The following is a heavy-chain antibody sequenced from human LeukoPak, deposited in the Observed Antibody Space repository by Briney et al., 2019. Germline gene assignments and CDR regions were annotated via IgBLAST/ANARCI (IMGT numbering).Heavy chain of an antibody. Sequence: SETLSLTCTVSGGSISSSSYYWGWIRQPPGKGLEWIGSIYYSGSTYYNPSLKGRVTISVDTSKNQFSLKLSSVTAADTAVYYCARVGITMVRGVSDYWGQGTLVTVSS. CDR2: IYYSGST. V-gene: IGHV4-39*07. D-gene: IGHD3-10*01. CDR1: GGSISSSSYY. J-gene: IGHJ4*02. CDR3: ARVGITMVRGVSDY.